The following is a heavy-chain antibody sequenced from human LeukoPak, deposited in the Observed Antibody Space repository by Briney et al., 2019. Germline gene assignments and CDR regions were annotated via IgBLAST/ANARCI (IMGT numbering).Heavy chain of an antibody. CDR3: ARDWARSGSNQVDY. CDR1: GGSFSGYY. D-gene: IGHD3-3*01. CDR2: INHSGST. Sequence: SETLSLTCAVYGGSFSGYYWSWIRQPPGKGLEWIGEINHSGSTNYNPSLKSRVTISVDTSKNQFSLKLNSVTAADTAVYYCARDWARSGSNQVDYWGQGILVTVSS. J-gene: IGHJ4*02. V-gene: IGHV4-34*01.